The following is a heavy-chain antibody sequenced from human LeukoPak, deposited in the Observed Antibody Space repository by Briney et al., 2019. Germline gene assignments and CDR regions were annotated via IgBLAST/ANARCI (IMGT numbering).Heavy chain of an antibody. CDR3: ARSGVAVAYFDY. CDR1: GGTFISYA. Sequence: SVKVSCKASGGTFISYAISWVRQAPGQGLEWMGGIIPIFGTANYAQKFQGRVTITADESTSTAYMELSSLRSEDTAVYYCARSGVAVAYFDYWGQGTLVTVPS. D-gene: IGHD6-19*01. CDR2: IIPIFGTA. J-gene: IGHJ4*02. V-gene: IGHV1-69*13.